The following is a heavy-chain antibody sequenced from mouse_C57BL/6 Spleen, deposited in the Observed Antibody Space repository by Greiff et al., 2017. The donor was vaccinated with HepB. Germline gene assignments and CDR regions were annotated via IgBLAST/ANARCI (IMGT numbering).Heavy chain of an antibody. CDR3: ARSRRGDFDY. V-gene: IGHV1-52*01. CDR2: IDPSDRET. CDR1: GYTFTSYW. Sequence: VQLQQPGAELVRPGSSVKLSCKASGYTFTSYWMHWVKQRPIQGLEWIGNIDPSDRETHYNQKFKDKATLTVDKSSSTAYMQLSSLTSEDSAVYYCARSRRGDFDYWGQGTTLTVSS. J-gene: IGHJ2*01.